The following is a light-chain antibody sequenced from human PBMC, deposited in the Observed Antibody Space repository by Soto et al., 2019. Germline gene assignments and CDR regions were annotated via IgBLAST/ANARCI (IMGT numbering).Light chain of an antibody. Sequence: DVVMTQSPLSLPVTLGQPASISCRSSQSLVYSDGNTYLSWFQQRPGQSPRRLIYKVSNRDSGVPDRFSGSGSGIAFTRKISWVEAEDVGVYYYMQGTHSPLTFGGGTKVEIK. CDR2: KVS. CDR1: QSLVYSDGNTY. CDR3: MQGTHSPLT. V-gene: IGKV2-30*01. J-gene: IGKJ4*01.